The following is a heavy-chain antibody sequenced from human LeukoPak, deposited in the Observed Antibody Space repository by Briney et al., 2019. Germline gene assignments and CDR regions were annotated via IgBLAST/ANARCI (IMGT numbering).Heavy chain of an antibody. D-gene: IGHD3-10*01. V-gene: IGHV3-23*01. CDR2: ISGSGGST. CDR3: AKPRRGYYGSGSRGDAFDI. CDR1: GFTFSSYG. Sequence: GGSLRLSCAASGFTFSSYGMSWVRQAPGKGLEWVSAISGSGGSTYYADSVKGRFTISRDNSKNTLYLQMNSLRAEDTAVYYCAKPRRGYYGSGSRGDAFDIWGQGTMVAVSS. J-gene: IGHJ3*02.